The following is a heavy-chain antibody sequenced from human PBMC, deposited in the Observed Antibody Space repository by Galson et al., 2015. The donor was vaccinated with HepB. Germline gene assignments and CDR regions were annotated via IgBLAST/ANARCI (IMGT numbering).Heavy chain of an antibody. V-gene: IGHV3-21*01. CDR1: GFTFSSYS. CDR3: ARRLTSVGKGFDS. J-gene: IGHJ4*02. D-gene: IGHD6-13*01. Sequence: SLRLSCAASGFTFSSYSMNWVRQAPGKGLEWVSSISSSSVYIYYADSVKGRVTISRDNANNALFLQMNNLTIDDTALYYCARRLTSVGKGFDSWGQGTVVPVSS. CDR2: ISSSSVYI.